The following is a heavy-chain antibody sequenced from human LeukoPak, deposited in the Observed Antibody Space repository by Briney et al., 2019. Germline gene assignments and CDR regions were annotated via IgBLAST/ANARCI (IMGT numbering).Heavy chain of an antibody. CDR1: GGSISSGDYY. CDR3: ASGPYYYDSSGSPDY. V-gene: IGHV4-30-4*01. D-gene: IGHD3-22*01. CDR2: ICYSGST. J-gene: IGHJ4*02. Sequence: TSQTLSLTCTVSGGSISSGDYYWSWIRQPPGKGLEWIGYICYSGSTYYNPSLKSRVTISVDTSKNQFSLKLSSVTAADTAVYYCASGPYYYDSSGSPDYWGQGTLVTVSS.